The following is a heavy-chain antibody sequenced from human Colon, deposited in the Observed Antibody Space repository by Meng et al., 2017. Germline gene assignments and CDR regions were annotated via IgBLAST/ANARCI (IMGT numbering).Heavy chain of an antibody. CDR2: IYHSGTT. D-gene: IGHD3-9*01. CDR3: AARGRDDILTGYTDYFFDF. J-gene: IGHJ4*02. CDR1: GYSISSGYY. Sequence: GSLRLSCTVSGYSISSGYYWGWIRQPPGKGQEWIGSIYHSGTTYYNPSLKSRVTISKDTSKNQFSLKLSSVTAADTAVYYCAARGRDDILTGYTDYFFDFCGQGTLVTVSS. V-gene: IGHV4-38-2*02.